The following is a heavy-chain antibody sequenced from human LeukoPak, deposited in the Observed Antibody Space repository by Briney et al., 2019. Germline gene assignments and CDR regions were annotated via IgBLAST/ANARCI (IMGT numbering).Heavy chain of an antibody. CDR1: GFTFSSYW. Sequence: GGSLRLSCAASGFTFSSYWMSWVRQAPGKGLEWVANIKQDGSEKFYVDSVRGRFTISRDNAKNSLYLQMNSLRAEDTAVYYCAELGITMIGGVWGKGTTVTISS. J-gene: IGHJ6*04. V-gene: IGHV3-7*01. CDR3: AELGITMIGGV. CDR2: IKQDGSEK. D-gene: IGHD3-10*02.